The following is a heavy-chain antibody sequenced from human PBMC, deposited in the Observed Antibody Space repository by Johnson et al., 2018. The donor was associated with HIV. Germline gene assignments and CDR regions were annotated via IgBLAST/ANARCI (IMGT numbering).Heavy chain of an antibody. V-gene: IGHV3-30*03. CDR1: GFTVSSNY. Sequence: QVQLVESGGALVQPGGSLRLSCGASGFTVSSNYMSWVRQAPGKGLQWVAVISYDGSDKDYADSVKGRFTISRDNSKNTLYLQMNSLIPEDTAVYYCARRSGYAFDIWGQGTMVTVSS. CDR3: ARRSGYAFDI. J-gene: IGHJ3*02. D-gene: IGHD5-24*01. CDR2: ISYDGSDK.